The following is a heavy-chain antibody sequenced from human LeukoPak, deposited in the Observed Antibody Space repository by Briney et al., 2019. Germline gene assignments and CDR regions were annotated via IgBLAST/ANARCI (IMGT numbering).Heavy chain of an antibody. V-gene: IGHV4-39*01. CDR1: GGSVSSRSYY. Sequence: SETLSLTCSVSGGSVSSRSYYWGWIRQPPGKGLEWMGSMYYSGTTYYNPSLKSRVTISVAKSKNQFSLKLSSVTAADTAVYYCARRSSWFYFDYWGQGTLVTVSS. CDR3: ARRSSWFYFDY. CDR2: MYYSGTT. J-gene: IGHJ4*02. D-gene: IGHD6-13*01.